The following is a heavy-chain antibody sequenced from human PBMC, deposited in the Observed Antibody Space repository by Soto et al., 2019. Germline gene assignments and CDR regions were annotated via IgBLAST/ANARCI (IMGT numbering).Heavy chain of an antibody. Sequence: PGGSLRLSCAASGFSVSSNYMSWVRQSPGKGLEWVSVIYSGGSTYYADSVKGRFTISRDNSKNTLYLQMNSLRAEDKAVYYCARASKIDYGGNAAFDYWGQGTLVTVSS. D-gene: IGHD4-17*01. V-gene: IGHV3-53*01. CDR1: GFSVSSNY. CDR3: ARASKIDYGGNAAFDY. J-gene: IGHJ4*02. CDR2: IYSGGST.